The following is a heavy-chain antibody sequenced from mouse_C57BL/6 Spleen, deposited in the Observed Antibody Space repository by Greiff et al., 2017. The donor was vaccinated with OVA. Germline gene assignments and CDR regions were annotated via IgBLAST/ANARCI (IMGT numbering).Heavy chain of an antibody. J-gene: IGHJ2*01. CDR3: ARSPEGGYFDY. CDR2: IDPSDSYT. CDR1: GYTFTSYW. Sequence: VQLQQPGAELVKPGASVKLSCKASGYTFTSYWMQWVKQRPGQGLEWIGEIDPSDSYTNYNQKFKGKATLTVDTSSSTAYMQLSSLTSEDSAVYYCARSPEGGYFDYWGQGTTLTVSS. V-gene: IGHV1-50*01. D-gene: IGHD1-1*02.